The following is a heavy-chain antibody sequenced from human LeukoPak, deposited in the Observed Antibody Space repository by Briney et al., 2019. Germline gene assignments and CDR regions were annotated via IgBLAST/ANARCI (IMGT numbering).Heavy chain of an antibody. Sequence: SETLSLTCTVSGGSISPYYWSWLRQPPGKGLEWIGYMHSSGSANSNPSLKSRATISVDTSKNQFSLKLSSVTAADTAVYYCARMGGYSGYATHWGQGSLVTVSS. J-gene: IGHJ4*02. D-gene: IGHD5-12*01. CDR2: MHSSGSA. CDR1: GGSISPYY. CDR3: ARMGGYSGYATH. V-gene: IGHV4-59*08.